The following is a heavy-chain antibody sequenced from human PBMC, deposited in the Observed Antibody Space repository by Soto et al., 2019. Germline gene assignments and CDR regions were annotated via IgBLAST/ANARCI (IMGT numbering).Heavy chain of an antibody. Sequence: SETLSLTCTVSGGSISSSSYYWGWIRQPPGKGLEWIGSIYYSGSTYYNPSLKSRVTISVDTSKNQFSLKLSSVTAADTAVYYCARHYEFYDFWSGRFTPVYYYYMDVWGKGTTVTVSS. CDR1: GGSISSSSYY. CDR3: ARHYEFYDFWSGRFTPVYYYYMDV. CDR2: IYYSGST. V-gene: IGHV4-39*01. J-gene: IGHJ6*03. D-gene: IGHD3-3*01.